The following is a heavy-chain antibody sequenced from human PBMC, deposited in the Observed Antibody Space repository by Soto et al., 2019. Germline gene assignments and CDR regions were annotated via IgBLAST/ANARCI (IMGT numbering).Heavy chain of an antibody. J-gene: IGHJ3*02. CDR1: GFTFSNAW. Sequence: EVQLVESGGGLVKPGGSLRLSCAASGFTFSNAWMSWVRQAPGKGLEWVGRIKSKTDGGTTDYAAPVKGRFTISRDDSKNTLYLQMNSLKTEDTAVYYCTTMVVVTNDAFDIWGQGTMVTVSS. D-gene: IGHD3-22*01. CDR2: IKSKTDGGTT. CDR3: TTMVVVTNDAFDI. V-gene: IGHV3-15*01.